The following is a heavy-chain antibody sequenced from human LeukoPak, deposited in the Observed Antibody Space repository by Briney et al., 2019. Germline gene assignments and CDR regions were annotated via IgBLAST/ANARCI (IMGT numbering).Heavy chain of an antibody. D-gene: IGHD3-3*01. V-gene: IGHV1-2*02. Sequence: GASVKVSCKASGYTFTGYYMHWVRQAPGQGLEWMGWINPNSGGTNYAQKFQGRVTMTRDTSISTAYMELSRLRSDDTAVYYCARDLRFLEWLSPSTEFDPWGQGTLVTVSS. CDR2: INPNSGGT. CDR3: ARDLRFLEWLSPSTEFDP. CDR1: GYTFTGYY. J-gene: IGHJ5*02.